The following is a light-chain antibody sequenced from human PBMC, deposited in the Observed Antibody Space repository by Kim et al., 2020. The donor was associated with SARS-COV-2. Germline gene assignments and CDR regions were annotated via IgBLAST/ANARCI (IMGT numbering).Light chain of an antibody. CDR2: RAS. V-gene: IGKV1-5*03. CDR3: KKYKTPWT. CDR1: QSISSW. J-gene: IGKJ1*01. Sequence: DIQMTQSPSTLSASVGDRVTITCRASQSISSWLAWYQQKPGKAPKLLIYRASSLESGVPSRFSGTGSETEFTLTISSLQPDDFATYNGKKYKTPWTCGQGTKVDIK.